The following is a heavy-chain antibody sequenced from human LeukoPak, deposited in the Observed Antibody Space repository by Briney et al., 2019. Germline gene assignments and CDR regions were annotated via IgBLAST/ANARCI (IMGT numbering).Heavy chain of an antibody. V-gene: IGHV3-48*01. CDR1: GFTFSSYR. CDR2: ISSSSRTI. Sequence: GGSLRLSCAASGFTFSSYRMNWVRQAPGKGLEWVSYISSSSRTIYYADSVKGRFTISRDNAKNSLYLQMNSLRAEDTAVYYCAKGGTSVTRYVDFWGQGTLVTVSS. J-gene: IGHJ4*02. D-gene: IGHD4-17*01. CDR3: AKGGTSVTRYVDF.